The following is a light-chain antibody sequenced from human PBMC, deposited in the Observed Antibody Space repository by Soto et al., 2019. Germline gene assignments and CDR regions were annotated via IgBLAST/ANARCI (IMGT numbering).Light chain of an antibody. CDR2: DAS. J-gene: IGKJ4*01. CDR1: QTVSSNY. Sequence: EIVLTQSPGTLSLSPGERATLSCRASQTVSSNYLAWYQQKPSQAPRLLIYDASSRATGIPDRFSGSGSGTDFTLTISRLEPEDFAVYYCQQYGSSPPLTFGGGTKVEIK. CDR3: QQYGSSPPLT. V-gene: IGKV3-20*01.